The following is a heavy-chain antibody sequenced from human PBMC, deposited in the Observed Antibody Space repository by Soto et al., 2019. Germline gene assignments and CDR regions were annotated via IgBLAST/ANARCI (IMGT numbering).Heavy chain of an antibody. CDR2: IYYSGST. J-gene: IGHJ4*02. CDR1: GGSISSGDYY. D-gene: IGHD4-17*01. CDR3: ASDYGDGPGFDY. V-gene: IGHV4-30-4*01. Sequence: SETLSLTCTVSGGSISSGDYYWSWIRQPPGKGLEWIGYIYYSGSTYYNPSLKSRVTISVDTSKNQFSLKLSSVTAADTAVYYCASDYGDGPGFDYWGQGTLVTVSS.